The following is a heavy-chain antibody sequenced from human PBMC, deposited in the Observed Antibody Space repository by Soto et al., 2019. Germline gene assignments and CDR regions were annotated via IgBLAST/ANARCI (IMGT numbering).Heavy chain of an antibody. Sequence: PGGSLRLSCAASGFTFSSYGMHWVRQAPGKGLEWVAVIWYDGSNKYYADSVKGRFTIPRDNSKNTLYLQMNSLRAEDTAVYYCARGLKGYDILTGYYYYYGMDVWGQGTTVTVSS. CDR3: ARGLKGYDILTGYYYYYGMDV. D-gene: IGHD3-9*01. V-gene: IGHV3-33*01. J-gene: IGHJ6*02. CDR2: IWYDGSNK. CDR1: GFTFSSYG.